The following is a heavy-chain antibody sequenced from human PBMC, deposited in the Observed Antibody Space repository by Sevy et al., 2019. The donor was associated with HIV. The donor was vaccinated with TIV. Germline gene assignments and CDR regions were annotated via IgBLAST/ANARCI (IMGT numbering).Heavy chain of an antibody. Sequence: SQTLSLTCTVSGGSISGHYWGWIRQSPGKGLEWIAYVYDSGSSNYNPSLRSRVTISVDTSKSQFSLRLSSVTAADTAXXXXXRGGAXXXXXXIGFQNFFDSWGPGTLVTVSS. CDR2: VYDSGSS. J-gene: IGHJ4*02. V-gene: IGHV4-59*11. CDR3: XRGGAXXXXXXIGFQNFFDS. D-gene: IGHD2-21*01. CDR1: GGSISGHY.